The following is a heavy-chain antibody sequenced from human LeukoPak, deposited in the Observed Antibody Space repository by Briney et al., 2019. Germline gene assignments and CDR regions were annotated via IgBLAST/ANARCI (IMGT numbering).Heavy chain of an antibody. V-gene: IGHV3-15*01. CDR3: TSGYDFGWFDP. CDR1: GFNFGDFA. Sequence: GGSLRLSCTVSGFNFGDFAMSWVRQAPGKGLEWVGRIKSKTDGGTTDYAAPVKGRFTISRDDSKNTLYLQMNSLKTEDTAVYYCTSGYDFGWFDPWGQGTLVTVSS. J-gene: IGHJ5*02. D-gene: IGHD5-12*01. CDR2: IKSKTDGGTT.